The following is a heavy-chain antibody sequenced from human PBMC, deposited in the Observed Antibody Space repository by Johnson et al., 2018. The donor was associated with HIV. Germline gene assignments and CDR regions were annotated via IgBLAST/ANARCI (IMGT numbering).Heavy chain of an antibody. J-gene: IGHJ3*02. CDR3: ARDTDIVVVPARGDAFDI. CDR2: ISYDGSNK. Sequence: QVQLVESGGGLVQPGGSLRLSCAASGFTFSSYDMHWVRQAPGKGLEWVAVISYDGSNKYYADSVKGRFPISRDNSKNTLYQQMNSLRAEDTAVYYCARDTDIVVVPARGDAFDIWGQGTMVTVSS. V-gene: IGHV3-30*03. CDR1: GFTFSSYD. D-gene: IGHD2-2*01.